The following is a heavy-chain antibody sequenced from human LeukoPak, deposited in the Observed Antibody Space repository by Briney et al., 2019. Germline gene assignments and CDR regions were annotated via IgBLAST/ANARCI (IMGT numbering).Heavy chain of an antibody. CDR3: ARGWQYYYDSSGYYPWFDY. CDR2: ISSSSSYI. CDR1: GFTFSSYS. J-gene: IGHJ4*02. V-gene: IGHV3-21*01. D-gene: IGHD3-22*01. Sequence: GGSLRLSCAASGFTFSSYSVNWVRQAPGKGLEWVSSISSSSSYIYYADSVKGRFTISRDNAKNSLYLQMNSLRAEDTAVYYCARGWQYYYDSSGYYPWFDYWGQGTLVTVSS.